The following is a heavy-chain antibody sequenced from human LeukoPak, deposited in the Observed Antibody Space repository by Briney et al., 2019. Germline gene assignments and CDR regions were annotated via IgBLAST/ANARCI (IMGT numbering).Heavy chain of an antibody. CDR2: ITGSGGNT. D-gene: IGHD3-9*01. CDR1: GFTFSNYA. Sequence: PGRSLRLSCAASGFTFSNYAMSWVRQAPGKGLEWVSAITGSGGNTYYADSVKGRFTISRDNSKNTVFMQMNRLRGEDTAVYYCAKWGDYDVLTGYYVSDYWGQGTLVTVSS. CDR3: AKWGDYDVLTGYYVSDY. V-gene: IGHV3-23*01. J-gene: IGHJ4*02.